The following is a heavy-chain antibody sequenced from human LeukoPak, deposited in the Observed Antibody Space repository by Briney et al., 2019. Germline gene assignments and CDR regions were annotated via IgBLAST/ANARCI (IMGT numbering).Heavy chain of an antibody. V-gene: IGHV4-34*01. J-gene: IGHJ5*02. CDR2: INHSGST. CDR1: GGSFSGYY. Sequence: KPSETLSLTCAVYGGSFSGYYWSWIGQPPGKGLEWIGEINHSGSTNYNPSLKSRVTISVDTSKNQFSLKLSSVTAADTAVYYCARVVLRYFDWLSYNWFDPWGQGTLVTVSS. D-gene: IGHD3-9*01. CDR3: ARVVLRYFDWLSYNWFDP.